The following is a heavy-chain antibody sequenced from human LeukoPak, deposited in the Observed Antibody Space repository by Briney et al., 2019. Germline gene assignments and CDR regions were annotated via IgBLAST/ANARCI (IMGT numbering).Heavy chain of an antibody. V-gene: IGHV1-2*02. CDR2: INPNNGGT. Sequence: EASVKVSCKASGYTFTVYYMHWVRQAPGQGLEWMGWINPNNGGTNYAQKFQGRVTMTLDTSISTGYMELSRLRSDDTAIYFCARVDGGEWYYFDYWGQGTLVTVSS. CDR1: GYTFTVYY. J-gene: IGHJ4*02. D-gene: IGHD2-8*02. CDR3: ARVDGGEWYYFDY.